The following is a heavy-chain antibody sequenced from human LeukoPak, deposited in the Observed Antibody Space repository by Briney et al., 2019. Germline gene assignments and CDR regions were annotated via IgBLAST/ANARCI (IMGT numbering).Heavy chain of an antibody. CDR3: NTFNWNSPFAY. CDR1: GFTFSDAW. V-gene: IGHV3-15*01. Sequence: GGSLRLSCTASGFTFSDAWVTWVCQAQGKGLGLVGRIRSKTSGGTTDYAAPVNGRFTISRDDSKNTIFLQMNSLKTEDTAVYYCNTFNWNSPFAYWGQGTLVTVSS. D-gene: IGHD1-20*01. CDR2: IRSKTSGGTT. J-gene: IGHJ4*02.